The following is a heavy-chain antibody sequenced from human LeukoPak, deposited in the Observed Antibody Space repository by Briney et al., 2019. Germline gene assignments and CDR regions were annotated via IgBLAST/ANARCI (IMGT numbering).Heavy chain of an antibody. Sequence: SQTLSLTCTVSGGSISSGSYCWSWIRQPAGKGLEWIGRIYTSGSTNYNPSLKSRVTMSVDTSKNQFSLKLSSVTAADTAVYYCARDLFGDGNEIFDYWGQGTLVTVSS. CDR1: GGSISSGSYC. D-gene: IGHD3-10*02. J-gene: IGHJ4*02. CDR3: ARDLFGDGNEIFDY. V-gene: IGHV4-61*02. CDR2: IYTSGST.